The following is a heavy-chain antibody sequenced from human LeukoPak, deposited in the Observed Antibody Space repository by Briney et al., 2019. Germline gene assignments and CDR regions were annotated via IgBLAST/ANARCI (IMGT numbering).Heavy chain of an antibody. V-gene: IGHV1-24*01. CDR3: ATGLIVDTAMVFDY. CDR2: FDPEDGET. Sequence: ASVKVSCKASGYTLTELSMHWVRQAPGKGLEWMGGFDPEDGETIYAQKFQGRVTMTEDTSTDTAYMELSSLRSEDTAVYYCATGLIVDTAMVFDYWGQGTLVTVSS. CDR1: GYTLTELS. J-gene: IGHJ4*02. D-gene: IGHD5-18*01.